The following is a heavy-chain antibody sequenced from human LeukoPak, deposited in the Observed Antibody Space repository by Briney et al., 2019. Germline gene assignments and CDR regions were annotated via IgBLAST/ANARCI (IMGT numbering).Heavy chain of an antibody. V-gene: IGHV3-23*01. CDR1: GLTFSDYS. CDR2: ISAGGGST. CDR3: AKDAAGPEY. Sequence: HGGSLRLSCAVSGLTFSDYSMTWVRQAPGKGLFWVSGISAGGGSTYYADSVKGRFTISRDNSRNTLYLQMNSLSAEDTAVYYCAKDAAGPEYWGQGTLVAVSS. D-gene: IGHD6-13*01. J-gene: IGHJ4*02.